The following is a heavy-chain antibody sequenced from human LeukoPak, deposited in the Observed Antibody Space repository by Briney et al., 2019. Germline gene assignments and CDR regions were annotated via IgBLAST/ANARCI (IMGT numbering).Heavy chain of an antibody. D-gene: IGHD3-22*01. CDR3: ARPYYYDSSGYYSEGAFDI. CDR2: IYYSGST. V-gene: IGHV4-39*01. J-gene: IGHJ3*02. Sequence: SETLSLTCTVSGGSISSSSYYWSWIRQPPGKGLEWIGSIYYSGSTYFNPSLKSRVTISVDTSKNQFSLKLSSVTAADTAVYYCARPYYYDSSGYYSEGAFDIWGQGTMVTVSS. CDR1: GGSISSSSYY.